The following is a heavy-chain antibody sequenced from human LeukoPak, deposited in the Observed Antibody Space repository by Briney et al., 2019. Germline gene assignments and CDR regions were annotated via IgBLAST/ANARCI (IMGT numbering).Heavy chain of an antibody. Sequence: PGGSLRLSCAASGFTFSSYAMHWVRQAPGKGLEWVAVISYDGSNKYYADSVKGRFTISRDNSKNTLYLQMNSLRAEDTAVYYCARERGGYEGYFDYWGQGTLVTVS. J-gene: IGHJ4*02. V-gene: IGHV3-30-3*01. D-gene: IGHD3-16*01. CDR2: ISYDGSNK. CDR1: GFTFSSYA. CDR3: ARERGGYEGYFDY.